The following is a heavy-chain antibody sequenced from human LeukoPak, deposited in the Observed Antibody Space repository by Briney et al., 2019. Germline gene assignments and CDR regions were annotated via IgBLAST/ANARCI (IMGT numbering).Heavy chain of an antibody. V-gene: IGHV1-2*02. CDR1: GYTFTGYY. Sequence: ASVKVSCKASGYTFTGYYMHWVRQAPGQGLEWMGWINPNSGGTNYAQKFQGRVTTTRYTSISTAYMELSRLRSDDTAVYYCARGYSSSWYVSGGWFDPWGQGTLVTVSS. D-gene: IGHD6-13*01. J-gene: IGHJ5*02. CDR3: ARGYSSSWYVSGGWFDP. CDR2: INPNSGGT.